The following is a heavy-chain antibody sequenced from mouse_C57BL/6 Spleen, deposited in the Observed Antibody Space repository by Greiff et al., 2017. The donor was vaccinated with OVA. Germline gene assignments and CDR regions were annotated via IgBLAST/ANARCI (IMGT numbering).Heavy chain of an antibody. J-gene: IGHJ2*01. CDR2: LDPSDSYS. Sequence: QVQLQQPGAELVMPGASVKLSCKASGYTFTSYWMHWVKQRPGQGLEWIGELDPSDSYSNYNQQFKGKSTLTVDKSSSTAYMQLSSLTSEDSAVYYCARGATVPYCNYWGQGTTLTVSS. CDR1: GYTFTSYW. CDR3: ARGATVPYCNY. V-gene: IGHV1-69*01. D-gene: IGHD1-1*01.